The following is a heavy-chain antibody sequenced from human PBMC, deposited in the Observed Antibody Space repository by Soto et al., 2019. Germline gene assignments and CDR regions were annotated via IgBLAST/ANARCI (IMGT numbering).Heavy chain of an antibody. CDR1: GFTFSSYG. J-gene: IGHJ4*02. V-gene: IGHV3-30*18. Sequence: GGSLRLSCAASGFTFSSYGMHWVRQAPGKGLEWVAVISYDGSNKYYADSVKGRFTISRDNSKNTLYLQMNSLRAEDTAVYYCAKDGLGRYYDILTHPPDYWGQGTLVTVSS. CDR2: ISYDGSNK. CDR3: AKDGLGRYYDILTHPPDY. D-gene: IGHD3-9*01.